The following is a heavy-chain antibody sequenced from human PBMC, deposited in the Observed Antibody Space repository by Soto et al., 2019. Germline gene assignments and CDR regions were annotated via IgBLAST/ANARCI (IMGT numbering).Heavy chain of an antibody. CDR1: GFTISTYA. CDR3: AKDAVYRDGLWLMDS. J-gene: IGHJ5*02. Sequence: GGSLRLSCAASGFTISTYAMTWVRQAPGKGLECVSGVTGSGNQIYYADSVKGRFTISKDNSKNTLYLQMSSLREEDTALYYCAKDAVYRDGLWLMDSWGQGTLVTVSS. D-gene: IGHD2-21*01. CDR2: VTGSGNQI. V-gene: IGHV3-23*01.